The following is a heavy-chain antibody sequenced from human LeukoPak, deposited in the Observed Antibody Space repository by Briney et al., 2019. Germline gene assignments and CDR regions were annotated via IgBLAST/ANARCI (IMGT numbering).Heavy chain of an antibody. CDR3: ARESRSSIDY. Sequence: ASVKVSCKPSGYNFTTYGITWVRQAPGLGFERMGWISTYKGNTNYAQRLQGRVTMTRDTSTSTVYMELRSLRSDDTAIYYCARESRSSIDYWGQGSLVIVPS. CDR2: ISTYKGNT. D-gene: IGHD6-6*01. CDR1: GYNFTTYG. V-gene: IGHV1-18*01. J-gene: IGHJ4*02.